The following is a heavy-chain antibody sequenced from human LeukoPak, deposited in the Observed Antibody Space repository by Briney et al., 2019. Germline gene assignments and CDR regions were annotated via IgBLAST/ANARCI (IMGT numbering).Heavy chain of an antibody. D-gene: IGHD6-13*01. V-gene: IGHV3-30*18. Sequence: QPGRSLRLSCVASGFTFSSYGMHWVRQTPDKGLEWVAFSSYDGRKQYYADSVKGRFTISRDNAKNTLFLQMDSLRASDTAVFYCAKGRSRFDSTWYYFDSWGQGALVTVSS. CDR2: SSYDGRKQ. CDR3: AKGRSRFDSTWYYFDS. J-gene: IGHJ4*02. CDR1: GFTFSSYG.